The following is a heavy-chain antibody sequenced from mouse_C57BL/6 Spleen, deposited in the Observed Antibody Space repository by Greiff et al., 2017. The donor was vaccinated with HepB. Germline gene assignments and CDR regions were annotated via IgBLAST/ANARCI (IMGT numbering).Heavy chain of an antibody. D-gene: IGHD2-4*01. CDR3: ALLSLRGHYAMDY. V-gene: IGHV1-74*01. Sequence: QVQLKEPGAELVKPGASVKVSCKASGYTFTSYWMHWVKQRPGQGLEWIGRIHPSDSDTNYNQKFKGKATLTVDKSSSTAYMQLSSLTSEDSAVSYCALLSLRGHYAMDYWGQGTSVTVSS. CDR2: IHPSDSDT. J-gene: IGHJ4*01. CDR1: GYTFTSYW.